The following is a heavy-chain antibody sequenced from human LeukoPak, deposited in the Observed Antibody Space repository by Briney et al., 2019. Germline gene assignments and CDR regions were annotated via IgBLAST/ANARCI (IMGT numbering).Heavy chain of an antibody. Sequence: SQTLSLTCAISGDSVSSNIAAWNWVRQSPSSGLEWLGRTYYRSKWYNDYAVSVKSRITINPDTSKNHFSLQLNSVTPEDTAIYYCARDQMGFDPWGQGILVTVSS. V-gene: IGHV6-1*01. CDR1: GDSVSSNIAA. CDR2: TYYRSKWYN. J-gene: IGHJ5*02. CDR3: ARDQMGFDP. D-gene: IGHD5-24*01.